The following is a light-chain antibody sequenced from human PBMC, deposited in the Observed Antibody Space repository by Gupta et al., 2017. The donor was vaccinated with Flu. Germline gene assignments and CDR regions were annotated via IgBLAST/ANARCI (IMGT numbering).Light chain of an antibody. CDR3: AAWDDSLSGWV. V-gene: IGLV1-47*01. J-gene: IGLJ3*02. CDR2: SIN. CDR1: SSNIESNY. Sequence: QSVLTHPPSASGTPGQRVTISCSGSSSNIESNYVYWYQQLPGTAPKLLISSINQRPSGVPDRFSGSKSGTSASLAISGLRSEDEADYYCAAWDDSLSGWVFGGGTKLTVL.